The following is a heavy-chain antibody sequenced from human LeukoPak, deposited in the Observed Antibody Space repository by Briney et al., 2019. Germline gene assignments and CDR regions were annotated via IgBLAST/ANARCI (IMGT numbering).Heavy chain of an antibody. CDR2: ISISSSTV. CDR1: GFTFSSYD. V-gene: IGHV3-48*01. J-gene: IGHJ5*02. Sequence: GGSLRLSCAASGFTFSSYDMNWIRQAPGKGLEWISYISISSSTVYYADSVKGRFTISRDNAKNSLYLQMNSLRAEDTAIYYCARGPPLFDPWGQGALVTVSS. CDR3: ARGPPLFDP.